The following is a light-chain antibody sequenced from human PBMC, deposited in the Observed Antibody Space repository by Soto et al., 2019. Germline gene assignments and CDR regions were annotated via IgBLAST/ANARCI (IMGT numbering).Light chain of an antibody. Sequence: SYERSQPPSESVAPGQTARITNEGNNIGSKSVHWYQQKPGQAPVLVVDDDSDRPSGIPERFSGSNSGNTATLTISRVEAGDEADYFCHVWDSSSEHVCATGTEVTVL. CDR3: HVWDSSSEHV. J-gene: IGLJ1*01. CDR2: DDS. V-gene: IGLV3-21*02. CDR1: NIGSKS.